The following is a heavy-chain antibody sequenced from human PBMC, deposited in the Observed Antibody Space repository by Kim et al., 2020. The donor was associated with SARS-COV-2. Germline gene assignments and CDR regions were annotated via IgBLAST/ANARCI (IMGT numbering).Heavy chain of an antibody. CDR1: SGSISYYY. CDR2: IYYNGST. D-gene: IGHD6-19*01. CDR3: ARHVNLGQWLWFDY. J-gene: IGHJ4*02. Sequence: SETLSLTCTVSSGSISYYYWSWIRQPPGKGLEWIGSIYYNGSTNYNPSLKSRVTMSLDTSKNQFSLRLSSVTAADTALYYCARHVNLGQWLWFDYWGQGSLVSVSS. V-gene: IGHV4-59*08.